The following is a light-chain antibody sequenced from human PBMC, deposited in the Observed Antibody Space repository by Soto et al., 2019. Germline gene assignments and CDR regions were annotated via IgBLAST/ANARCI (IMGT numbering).Light chain of an antibody. CDR1: SSNIGSNT. Sequence: QSVLTQPPSASGTPGQRVTISCSGSSSNIGSNTVNLYQQLPGTAPKLLIDSNNQRPSGVPDRFSGSKSGTSASLAISGLQSEDEADYYCAAWDDSRNGVVFGGGTKLTVL. CDR2: SNN. V-gene: IGLV1-44*01. CDR3: AAWDDSRNGVV. J-gene: IGLJ2*01.